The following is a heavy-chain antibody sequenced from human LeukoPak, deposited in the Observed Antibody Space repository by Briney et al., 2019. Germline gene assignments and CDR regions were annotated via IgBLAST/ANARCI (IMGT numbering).Heavy chain of an antibody. CDR1: GYSFTSYY. J-gene: IGHJ4*02. D-gene: IGHD5-24*01. Sequence: ASVKVSCKASGYSFTSYYLHWVRQAPGQGLEWMGLINPSGGSTSYAQKFQGRVTMTRDTSISTAYMELSSLRSEDTAVYYCARTPRNGYIEGYWGQGTLVTVSS. V-gene: IGHV1-46*01. CDR3: ARTPRNGYIEGY. CDR2: INPSGGST.